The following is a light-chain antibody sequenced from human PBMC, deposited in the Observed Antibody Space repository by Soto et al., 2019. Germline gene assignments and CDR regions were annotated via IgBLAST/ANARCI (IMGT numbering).Light chain of an antibody. J-gene: IGKJ1*01. V-gene: IGKV1-17*01. CDR2: DTF. Sequence: DIPMTQSPSSLSASVGARVTITCRASQGIRYDLGWYQQRPGKAPERLIYDTFTLASGVPSRFSGSGSGTEFTLTIASLQPEDVATYYCLQDQAYPWTFGRGTKVELK. CDR3: LQDQAYPWT. CDR1: QGIRYD.